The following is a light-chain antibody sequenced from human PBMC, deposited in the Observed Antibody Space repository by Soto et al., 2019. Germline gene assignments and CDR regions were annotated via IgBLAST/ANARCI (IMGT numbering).Light chain of an antibody. CDR1: QSVSSTY. CDR3: QHYGSLVLT. J-gene: IGKJ4*01. V-gene: IGKV3-20*01. CDR2: GAS. Sequence: EIVLTQSPGTLSLSPGERATLSCRASQSVSSTYLAWYQQKPCQAPRLLLYGASSRATGIPARFSGSGSGTDFTLTISRLEPEDFAVYYCQHYGSLVLTFGGGTKVEIK.